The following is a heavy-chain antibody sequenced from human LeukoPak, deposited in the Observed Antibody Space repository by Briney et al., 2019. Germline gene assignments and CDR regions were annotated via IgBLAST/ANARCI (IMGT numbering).Heavy chain of an antibody. D-gene: IGHD2-2*01. V-gene: IGHV3-30*18. CDR2: ISYDGSNK. CDR1: GFTFSSYG. J-gene: IGHJ6*02. CDR3: AKSVGYCSSTSCTGMDV. Sequence: PGGSLRLSCAASGFTFSSYGMHWVRQAPGKGLEWVAVISYDGSNKYYADSVKGRFTISRDNSKNTLYLQMNSLRAEDTVVYYCAKSVGYCSSTSCTGMDVWGQGTTVTVSS.